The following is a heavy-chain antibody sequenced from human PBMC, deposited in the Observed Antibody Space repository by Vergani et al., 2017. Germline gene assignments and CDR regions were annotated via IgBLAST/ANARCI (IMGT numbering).Heavy chain of an antibody. Sequence: QVQILQSGGGVVQPGGSLRLSCAASGFSFSSFGFHWVRQAPGKGLEWVAFIHYDGSHEYYIDSVKGRFTISRDNSKNTLYLQMNSLRAEDTAVYYCARDRGSSWYYFDYWGQGTLVTVSS. J-gene: IGHJ4*02. D-gene: IGHD6-13*01. V-gene: IGHV3-30*02. CDR1: GFSFSSFG. CDR3: ARDRGSSWYYFDY. CDR2: IHYDGSHE.